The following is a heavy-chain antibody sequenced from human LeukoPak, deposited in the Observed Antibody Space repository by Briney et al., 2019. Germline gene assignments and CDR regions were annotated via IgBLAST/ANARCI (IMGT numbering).Heavy chain of an antibody. CDR2: IYYDDSET. D-gene: IGHD1-14*01. CDR1: GYSFTNYW. Sequence: GESLKISCKGGGYSFTNYWIVWVRQMPGKGLEWMGVIYYDDSETQYSPSFQGQVTISVDKSISTAYLQWSSLRASDTAMYYCARSYRNPPYFYYYMDVWGKGTTVTVSS. CDR3: ARSYRNPPYFYYYMDV. J-gene: IGHJ6*03. V-gene: IGHV5-51*01.